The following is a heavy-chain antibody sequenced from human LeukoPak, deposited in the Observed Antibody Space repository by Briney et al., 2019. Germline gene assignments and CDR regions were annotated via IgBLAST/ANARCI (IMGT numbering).Heavy chain of an antibody. J-gene: IGHJ5*02. CDR3: ATSSPRNYFDP. Sequence: GGSLRLSCVASGFIFSTYGLHWVRQSPGRGLEWVAVIWYDGRQRYYADSVKGRFTISRDDSQNTIYLQMDSLRAEDTAVYYCATSSPRNYFDPWGQGTLVTVSS. CDR1: GFIFSTYG. CDR2: IWYDGRQR. D-gene: IGHD1-14*01. V-gene: IGHV3-33*01.